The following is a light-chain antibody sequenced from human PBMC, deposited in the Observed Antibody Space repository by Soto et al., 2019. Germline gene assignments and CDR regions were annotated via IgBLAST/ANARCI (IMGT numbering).Light chain of an antibody. Sequence: EIVLTQSPATLSLSPGERATLSCRASQSVSSYLAWYQQKPGQAPRLLIYDASNRATGIPARFSGSWSGTDFTLTISSLEPEDFAVYSCQQRSNWPPVTFGPGTKVDIK. CDR2: DAS. J-gene: IGKJ3*01. V-gene: IGKV3-11*01. CDR1: QSVSSY. CDR3: QQRSNWPPVT.